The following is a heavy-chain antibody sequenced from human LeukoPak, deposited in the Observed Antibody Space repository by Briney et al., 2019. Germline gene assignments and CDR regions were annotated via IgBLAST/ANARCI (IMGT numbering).Heavy chain of an antibody. CDR3: ARGRNWFDP. J-gene: IGHJ5*02. Sequence: SETLSLTCTVSGGSISSNSYYWGWIRQPPGKGLKWIGSIYYSGSTYYNPSLKSRVTISVDTSKNRFSLKLSSVTAADTAVYYCARGRNWFDPWGQGTLVTVSS. CDR2: IYYSGST. CDR1: GGSISSNSYY. V-gene: IGHV4-39*07.